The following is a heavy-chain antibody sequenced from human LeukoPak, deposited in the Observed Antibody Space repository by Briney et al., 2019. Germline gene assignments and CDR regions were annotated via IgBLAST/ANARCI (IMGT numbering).Heavy chain of an antibody. J-gene: IGHJ5*02. D-gene: IGHD2-2*01. CDR1: GFTFSSYW. CDR3: ARLEVAPASAFDP. V-gene: IGHV3-7*01. CDR2: IKQDGSEK. Sequence: PGGSLRLSCAASGFTFSSYWMSWVRQAPGKGLEWVANIKQDGSEKYYVDSVKGRFTISRDNAKNSLYLQMNSLRAEDTAVYYCARLEVAPASAFDPWGQGTLVTVSS.